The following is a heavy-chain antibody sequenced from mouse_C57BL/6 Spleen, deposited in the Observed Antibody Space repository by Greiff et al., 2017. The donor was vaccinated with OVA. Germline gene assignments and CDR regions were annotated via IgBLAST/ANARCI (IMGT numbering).Heavy chain of an antibody. J-gene: IGHJ2*01. Sequence: EVKLVESGPGLVKPSQSLSLTCSVTGYSITSGYYWNWIRQFPGNKLEWMGYISYDGSNNYNPSLKNRISITRDTSKNQFCLKLNSVTTEDTATYYCARVGEMIYYDYDVDYWGQGTTLTVSS. CDR1: GYSITSGYY. CDR3: ARVGEMIYYDYDVDY. V-gene: IGHV3-6*01. D-gene: IGHD2-4*01. CDR2: ISYDGSN.